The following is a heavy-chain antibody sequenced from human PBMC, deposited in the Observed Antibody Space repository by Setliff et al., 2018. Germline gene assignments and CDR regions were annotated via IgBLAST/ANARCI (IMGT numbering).Heavy chain of an antibody. V-gene: IGHV1-3*01. CDR1: GYTFSSYS. CDR2: INAANENT. J-gene: IGHJ5*02. Sequence: ASVKVSCKASGYTFSSYSMHWVRQAPGQRLEWMGWINAANENTQYSKKFQGRLTITRDTSANTAYMELSSLRPEDTALYYCARYNWSTNWFDPWGQGTLVTVSS. CDR3: ARYNWSTNWFDP. D-gene: IGHD1-20*01.